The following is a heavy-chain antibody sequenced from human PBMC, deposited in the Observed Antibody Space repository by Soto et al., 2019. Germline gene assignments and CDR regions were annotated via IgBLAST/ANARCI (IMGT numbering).Heavy chain of an antibody. J-gene: IGHJ6*02. D-gene: IGHD2-2*01. CDR1: GFTFSNAW. CDR3: TTGNIVVVPAAKRPYYYYGMDV. V-gene: IGHV3-15*01. Sequence: LSLSCAASGFTFSNAWVSWVRQAPGKGLEWVGRIKSKTDGGTTDYAAPVKGRFTISRDDSKNTLYLQMNSLKTEDTAVYYCTTGNIVVVPAAKRPYYYYGMDVWGQGTTVTVSS. CDR2: IKSKTDGGTT.